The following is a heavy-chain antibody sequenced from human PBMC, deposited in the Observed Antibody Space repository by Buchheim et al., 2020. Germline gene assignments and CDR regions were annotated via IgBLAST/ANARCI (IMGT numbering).Heavy chain of an antibody. Sequence: EVQLVESGGGLVQPGGSLRLSCAASGFTFSSYSMNWVRQAPGKGLEWVSYISSSSSTIYYADSVKGRFTISRDNAKNSLYLQMNSLRAEDTAVYYCAKWGQLGYCSGGSCYSGYYYYGMDVWGQGTT. CDR1: GFTFSSYS. J-gene: IGHJ6*02. D-gene: IGHD2-15*01. V-gene: IGHV3-48*01. CDR2: ISSSSSTI. CDR3: AKWGQLGYCSGGSCYSGYYYYGMDV.